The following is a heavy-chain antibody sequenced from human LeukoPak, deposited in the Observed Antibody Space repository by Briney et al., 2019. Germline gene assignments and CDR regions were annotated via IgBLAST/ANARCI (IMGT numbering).Heavy chain of an antibody. D-gene: IGHD3-9*01. J-gene: IGHJ4*02. CDR2: IRYDGSNK. CDR3: ARDGGYFDRLAYFFDY. V-gene: IGHV3-30*02. CDR1: GFTFSSYA. Sequence: GGSLRLSCAASGFTFSSYAMHWVRQAPGKGLEWGGFIRYDGSNKYYADSVKGRFTISRDNSKHTLYLQMNSLRVEDTAVYYCARDGGYFDRLAYFFDYWGQGALVPVSS.